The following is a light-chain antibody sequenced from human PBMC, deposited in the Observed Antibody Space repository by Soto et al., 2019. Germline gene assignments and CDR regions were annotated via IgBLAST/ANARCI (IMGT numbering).Light chain of an antibody. Sequence: QSVLTQPASVSGSPGQSITISCTGSSXDIGDYDYVSWYQQHPGKAPKVLISEVSNRPSGVSNRFSGSKSGNTASLTISGLQAEDEADYYCNSYATGNTRVFGTGTRSPS. CDR1: SXDIGDYDY. J-gene: IGLJ1*01. CDR3: NSYATGNTRV. V-gene: IGLV2-14*01. CDR2: EVS.